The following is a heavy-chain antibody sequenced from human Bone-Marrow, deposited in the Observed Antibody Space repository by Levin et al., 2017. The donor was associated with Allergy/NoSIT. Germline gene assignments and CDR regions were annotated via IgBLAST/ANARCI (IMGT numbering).Heavy chain of an antibody. D-gene: IGHD5-18*01. CDR1: GGSISSGSYY. V-gene: IGHV4-61*02. CDR3: ARDRRGYDYGPNTDYYYYDMDV. CDR2: ISASGSP. J-gene: IGHJ6*03. Sequence: SETLSLTCTVSGGSISSGSYYWSWIRQPAGKGLEWIGRISASGSPDYNPSLKSRVTISVDTSKNQFSLKLSSVNASDTAVYYCARDRRGYDYGPNTDYYYYDMDVWGKGTTVTVSS.